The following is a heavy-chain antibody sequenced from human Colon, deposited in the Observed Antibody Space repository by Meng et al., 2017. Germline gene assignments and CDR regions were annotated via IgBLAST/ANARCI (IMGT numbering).Heavy chain of an antibody. D-gene: IGHD4-17*01. CDR2: MSDSGTT. CDR1: GGSIKSGGYH. J-gene: IGHJ4*02. CDR3: ARDTLYGTDY. V-gene: IGHV4-31*03. Sequence: QVHLHESVPGLVRPSDDLSLVCTVSGGSIKSGGYHWSWVRQHPGKGLEYIGFMSDSGTTDYNPSLRSRVSISEIGSSKNQFSLTLRSATAADTATYFCARDTLYGTDYWGQGVLVTVSS.